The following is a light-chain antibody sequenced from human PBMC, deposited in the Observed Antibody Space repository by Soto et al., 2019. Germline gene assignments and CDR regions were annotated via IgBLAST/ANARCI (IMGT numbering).Light chain of an antibody. CDR2: SNN. Sequence: QSVLTQPPSASGTPGQRVTLSCSGSSSNIGSNTVNWYQQLPGTAPKLLIYSNNQRPSGVPDRFSGSKSGTSASLAISGLQSEDEADYYCAAWDESLGWVFGVGTKLTVL. CDR1: SSNIGSNT. CDR3: AAWDESLGWV. J-gene: IGLJ3*02. V-gene: IGLV1-44*01.